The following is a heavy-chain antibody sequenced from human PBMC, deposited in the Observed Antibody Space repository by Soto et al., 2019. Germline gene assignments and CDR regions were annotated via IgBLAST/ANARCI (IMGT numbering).Heavy chain of an antibody. J-gene: IGHJ6*03. D-gene: IGHD3-3*01. CDR2: ISGSGGST. CDR3: AKVLVEPYYYYMDV. Sequence: PGGSLRLSCAASGSTFSSYAMSWVRQAPGKGLEWVSAISGSGGSTYYADSVKGRFTISRDNSKNTLYLQMNSLRAEDTAVYYCAKVLVEPYYYYMDVWGKGTTVTVSS. V-gene: IGHV3-23*01. CDR1: GSTFSSYA.